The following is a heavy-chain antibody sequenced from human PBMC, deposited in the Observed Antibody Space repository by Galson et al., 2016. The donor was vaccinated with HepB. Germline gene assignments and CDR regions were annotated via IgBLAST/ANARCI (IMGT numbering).Heavy chain of an antibody. CDR2: IYSIGTT. D-gene: IGHD1-26*01. CDR3: GGDVGP. V-gene: IGHV3-53*01. Sequence: SLRLSCAASGFTVSNNYMSWVRQAPGKGLEWVSLIYSIGTTLYADSVKGRFTISRDSSKNTLFLQMNSLRAEDTAMYFCGGDVGPWGPGTLVTVSS. J-gene: IGHJ5*02. CDR1: GFTVSNNY.